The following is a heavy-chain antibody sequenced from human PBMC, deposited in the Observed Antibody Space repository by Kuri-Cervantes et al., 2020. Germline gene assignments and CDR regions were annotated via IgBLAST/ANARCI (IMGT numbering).Heavy chain of an antibody. CDR2: ISYDGSNK. Sequence: LSLTCAASGFTFSSYGMHWVRQAPGKGLEWVAVISYDGSNKYYADSVKGRFTISRDNSKNTLYLQMNSLRAEDTAVYYCATNRRWLQFPYYYGMDVWGQGTTVTVSS. D-gene: IGHD5-24*01. V-gene: IGHV3-30*03. J-gene: IGHJ6*02. CDR3: ATNRRWLQFPYYYGMDV. CDR1: GFTFSSYG.